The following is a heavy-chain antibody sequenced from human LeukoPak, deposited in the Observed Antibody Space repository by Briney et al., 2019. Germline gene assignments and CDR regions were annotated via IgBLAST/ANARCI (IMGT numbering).Heavy chain of an antibody. Sequence: GGALRLSCAASGFTFSTYGMHWVRQAPGKGLEWVAFIRSDGSDKYHADSVKGRFTISRDNSKNTLYLQMNSLRTEDTAVYYCANEWLHVSGSYKANNWGQGTLVTVSS. CDR2: IRSDGSDK. J-gene: IGHJ4*02. D-gene: IGHD3-10*01. V-gene: IGHV3-30*02. CDR1: GFTFSTYG. CDR3: ANEWLHVSGSYKANN.